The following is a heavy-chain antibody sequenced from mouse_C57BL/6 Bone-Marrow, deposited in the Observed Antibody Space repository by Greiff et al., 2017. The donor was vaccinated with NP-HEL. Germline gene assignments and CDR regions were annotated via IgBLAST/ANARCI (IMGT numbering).Heavy chain of an antibody. J-gene: IGHJ1*03. CDR2: INPNNGGT. V-gene: IGHV1-18*01. CDR3: AYGSSLYWYFDV. CDR1: GYTFTDYN. Sequence: EVKLMESGPELVKPGASVKIPCKASGYTFTDYNMDWVKQSHGKSLEWIGDINPNNGGTIYNQKFKGKATLTVDKSSSTAYMELRSLTSEDTAVYYCAYGSSLYWYFDVWGTGTTVTVSS. D-gene: IGHD1-1*01.